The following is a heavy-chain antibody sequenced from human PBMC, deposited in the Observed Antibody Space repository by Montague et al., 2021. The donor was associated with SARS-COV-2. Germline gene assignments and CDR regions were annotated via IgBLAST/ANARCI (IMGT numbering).Heavy chain of an antibody. CDR3: AKGSV. J-gene: IGHJ6*02. CDR2: IKPDGSAG. Sequence: SLRLSCAASGFTFSSNWMSWARQAPGKGLEWVANIKPDGSAGYYVDSVKGRFTISRDNAKNSLYLQMNGLRAEDTAVYYCAKGSVWGQGTTVTVSS. CDR1: GFTFSSNW. V-gene: IGHV3-7*01.